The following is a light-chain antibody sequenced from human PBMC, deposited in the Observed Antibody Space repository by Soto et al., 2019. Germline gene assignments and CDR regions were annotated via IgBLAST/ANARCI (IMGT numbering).Light chain of an antibody. J-gene: IGLJ2*01. Sequence: QSVLTQPPSVSAAPGQKVTISCSGSSSNIGNNDVSWYQQLPGTAPKLLIYDNNKRPSGIPDRFSGSKSGTSATLGITGLQTGDEADYYCGTWDSSLSAGGVFGGGTEVTVL. CDR2: DNN. CDR1: SSNIGNND. V-gene: IGLV1-51*01. CDR3: GTWDSSLSAGGV.